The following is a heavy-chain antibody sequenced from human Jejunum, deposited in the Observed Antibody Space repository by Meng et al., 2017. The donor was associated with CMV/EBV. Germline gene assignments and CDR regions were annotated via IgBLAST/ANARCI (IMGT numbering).Heavy chain of an antibody. CDR1: GYTFTDYY. CDR3: ARDSPLDGYSLLDY. J-gene: IGHJ4*02. CDR2: INPNSGGT. Sequence: QVQLVQLGAEVKKPGASVKVSCKASGYTFTDYYLHWVRQAPGQGLEWMGWINPNSGGTNYIQKFQGRVTMTRDTSISTAYMELSRLTSDDTAVYYCARDSPLDGYSLLDYWGQGTLVTVSS. V-gene: IGHV1-2*02. D-gene: IGHD5-24*01.